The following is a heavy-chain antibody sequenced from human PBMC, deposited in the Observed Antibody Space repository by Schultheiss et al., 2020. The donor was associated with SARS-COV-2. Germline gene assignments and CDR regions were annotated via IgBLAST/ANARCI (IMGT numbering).Heavy chain of an antibody. V-gene: IGHV3-23*01. CDR1: GFTFSSYA. J-gene: IGHJ4*02. Sequence: GGSLRLSCAASGFTFSSYAMSWVRQAPGKGLEWVSAISGSGGSTYYADSVKGRFTISRDNSKNTLYLQMNNLRAEDTAVYYCANEAQYYDFWSGYYPFEDYWGQGTLVTVSS. D-gene: IGHD3-3*01. CDR3: ANEAQYYDFWSGYYPFEDY. CDR2: ISGSGGST.